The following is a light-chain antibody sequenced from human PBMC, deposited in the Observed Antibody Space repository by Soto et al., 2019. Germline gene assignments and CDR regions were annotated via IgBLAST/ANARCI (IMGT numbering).Light chain of an antibody. Sequence: QSVLPQPPSVSAAPGQKVTISCSGISSNIGNNYVSWYQQLPGTAPKLLIYENNKQPSGIPDRFSGSKSGTSATLGITGLQTGDEADYYCGTWDSSLSSWVFGGGTQLTVL. J-gene: IGLJ3*02. V-gene: IGLV1-51*02. CDR2: ENN. CDR1: SSNIGNNY. CDR3: GTWDSSLSSWV.